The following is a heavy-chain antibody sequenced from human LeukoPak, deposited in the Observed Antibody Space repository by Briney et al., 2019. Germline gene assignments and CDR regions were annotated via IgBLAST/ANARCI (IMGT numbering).Heavy chain of an antibody. CDR2: IYYSGST. Sequence: SETLSLTCTVSGGSISSNYWSWIRQPPGKGLEWIGYIYYSGSTNYNPSLKSRVTISVDTSKNQFSLKLSSVTAADTAVYYCARDWYSSSWYYMDVWGKGTTVTVSS. J-gene: IGHJ6*03. D-gene: IGHD6-13*01. V-gene: IGHV4-59*01. CDR3: ARDWYSSSWYYMDV. CDR1: GGSISSNY.